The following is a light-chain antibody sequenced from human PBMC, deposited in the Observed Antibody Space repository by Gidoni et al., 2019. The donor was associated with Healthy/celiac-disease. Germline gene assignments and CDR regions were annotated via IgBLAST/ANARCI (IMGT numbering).Light chain of an antibody. J-gene: IGKJ2*01. V-gene: IGKV1-39*01. CDR1: QSIISY. Sequence: DIQMTHSPSSLSASVGDSVTITCRASQSIISYLNWYQKKPGKSPKLLIYAASSLQSGVPSRFSGSGSGIDLTLTISSLQPEEFATYDCQQSYSTPYTFGQGTKLEIK. CDR2: AAS. CDR3: QQSYSTPYT.